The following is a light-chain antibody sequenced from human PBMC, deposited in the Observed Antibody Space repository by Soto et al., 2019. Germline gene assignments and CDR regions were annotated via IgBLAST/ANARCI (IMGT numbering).Light chain of an antibody. V-gene: IGKV3-20*01. J-gene: IGKJ3*01. CDR1: QTISSNY. Sequence: EIVLTQSPGTLSLSAGERATLSCRASQTISSNYLAWYQQKPGQAPRLLIFGASYRATGIPDRFSGSGSGTGFTLTISRLEPEDFAVYYCQQYGRSPPEFTFGPGTKVDIK. CDR2: GAS. CDR3: QQYGRSPPEFT.